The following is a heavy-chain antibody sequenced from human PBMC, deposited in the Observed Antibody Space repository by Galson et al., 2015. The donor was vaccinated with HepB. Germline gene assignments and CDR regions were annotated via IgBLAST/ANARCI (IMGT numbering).Heavy chain of an antibody. V-gene: IGHV1-46*03. CDR3: ARRGVGATRDGFDI. CDR2: INSSDDST. Sequence: SVKVSCKASGYTFTSYYIHWVRQAPGQGLEWVGIINSSDDSTSYTQKFQGRVTITRDTSTSTVYMELSSLRSKDTAVYYCARRGVGATRDGFDIWGQGTMVTVSS. D-gene: IGHD1-26*01. CDR1: GYTFTSYY. J-gene: IGHJ3*02.